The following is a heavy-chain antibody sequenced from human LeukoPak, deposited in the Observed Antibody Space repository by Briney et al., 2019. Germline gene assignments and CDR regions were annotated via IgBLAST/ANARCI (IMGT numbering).Heavy chain of an antibody. CDR3: TRGPIHLWLYYCMDV. CDR1: DFTFGDHA. D-gene: IGHD5-18*01. Sequence: RSSLRLSCTTSDFTFGDHAISRVRQDPGLRVACLGFLKSKAYGRTTEYAASVTGRFTIARDDSKRSAYLQRNSLKSEHTAVYYCTRGPIHLWLYYCMDVWGQGTTVIVSS. V-gene: IGHV3-49*04. J-gene: IGHJ6*01. CDR2: LKSKAYGRTT.